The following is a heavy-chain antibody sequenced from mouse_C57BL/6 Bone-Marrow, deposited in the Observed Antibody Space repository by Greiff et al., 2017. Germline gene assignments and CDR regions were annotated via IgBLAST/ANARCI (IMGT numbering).Heavy chain of an antibody. CDR2: IYPGSGST. CDR3: ARIYYYGSRVYYYAMDY. V-gene: IGHV1-55*01. CDR1: GYTFTSYW. D-gene: IGHD1-1*01. Sequence: QVQLQQPGAELVKPGASVKMSCKASGYTFTSYWITWVKQRPGQGLEWIGDIYPGSGSTNYNEKFKSKATLTVDTSSSTAYMQLSSLTSEDSAVYYCARIYYYGSRVYYYAMDYWGQGTSVTVSS. J-gene: IGHJ4*01.